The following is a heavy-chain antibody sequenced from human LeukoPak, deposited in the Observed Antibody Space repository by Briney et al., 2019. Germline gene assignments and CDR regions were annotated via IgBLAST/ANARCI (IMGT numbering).Heavy chain of an antibody. Sequence: PGGSLRLSCEASGFTFWNSAMSWVRRAPGKGLEWVSTISGFGGETFYADSVKGRFSLSRDNSKNTLSLQMNSLRAEDTAVYYCAKTSYSSGWPLDYWGQGTLVTVSS. CDR3: AKTSYSSGWPLDY. V-gene: IGHV3-23*01. CDR1: GFTFWNSA. J-gene: IGHJ4*02. CDR2: ISGFGGET. D-gene: IGHD6-19*01.